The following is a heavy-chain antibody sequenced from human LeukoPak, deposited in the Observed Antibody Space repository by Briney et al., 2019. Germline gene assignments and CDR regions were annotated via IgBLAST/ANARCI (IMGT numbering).Heavy chain of an antibody. Sequence: ASVKVSCKASGYTFTSYYMHWVRQAPGQGLEWMGIINPSGGSTSYAQKFQGRVTMTRDTSTSTVYMELSSLRSEDTAVYFCARPDSSGYSFDYWGQGTLVTVSS. CDR3: ARPDSSGYSFDY. V-gene: IGHV1-46*01. D-gene: IGHD3-22*01. J-gene: IGHJ4*02. CDR1: GYTFTSYY. CDR2: INPSGGST.